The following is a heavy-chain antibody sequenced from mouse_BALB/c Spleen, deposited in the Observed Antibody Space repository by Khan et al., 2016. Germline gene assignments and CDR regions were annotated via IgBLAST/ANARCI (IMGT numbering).Heavy chain of an antibody. D-gene: IGHD2-1*01. Sequence: QVQLQQPGAELVRPGASVKLSCKASGHPFTTYWMNWVKQRPEQGLEWIGRIDPYDSDTHYDQKFKDKAILTVDKSSSTAYMQLSSLTSEDSAVYCSTTGGKVFDYWGQGTTLTVSS. J-gene: IGHJ2*01. CDR2: IDPYDSDT. CDR3: TTGGKVFDY. CDR1: GHPFTTYW. V-gene: IGHV1-74*01.